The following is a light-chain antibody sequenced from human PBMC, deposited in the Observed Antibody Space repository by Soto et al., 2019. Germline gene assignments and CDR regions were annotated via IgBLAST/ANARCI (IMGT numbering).Light chain of an antibody. J-gene: IGLJ1*01. CDR3: AAWDDSLSVYV. Sequence: QSVLTQPPSASGTPGQRVTISCSGSSSNIGSNYVYWYQQLPGTAPKLLIYRNNQRPSGVPDRFSGSKSGTSASLAISGLRSEHEADYYCAAWDDSLSVYVFGTGTKLTVL. CDR2: RNN. CDR1: SSNIGSNY. V-gene: IGLV1-47*01.